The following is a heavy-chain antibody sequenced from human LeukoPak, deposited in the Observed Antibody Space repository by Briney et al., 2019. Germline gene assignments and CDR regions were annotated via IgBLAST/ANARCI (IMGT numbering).Heavy chain of an antibody. CDR2: ISGSAGST. D-gene: IGHD6-19*01. J-gene: IGHJ4*02. Sequence: GGSLRLSCAASGFPFSIYAMSWVRQAPGKGLEWVSAISGSAGSTYSADSVKGRFTISRDNSKNTLYLQMNSLRAEDAAVYYCARGGGYDSLYFDYWGQGTLVTVPS. CDR3: ARGGGYDSLYFDY. CDR1: GFPFSIYA. V-gene: IGHV3-23*01.